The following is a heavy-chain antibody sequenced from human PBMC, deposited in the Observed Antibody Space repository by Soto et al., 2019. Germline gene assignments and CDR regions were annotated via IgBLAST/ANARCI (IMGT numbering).Heavy chain of an antibody. CDR1: GYRFTSYW. CDR2: IFPSDSDT. Sequence: GESLKISCRTSGYRFTSYWIAWVRQIPGKGLEWMGIIFPSDSDTRYSPSFQGQVTISADRSTSTVFLQWASLKASDTAVYFCARKDKSGYFNWFDPWGQGTLVTVSS. CDR3: ARKDKSGYFNWFDP. V-gene: IGHV5-51*01. J-gene: IGHJ5*02. D-gene: IGHD3-22*01.